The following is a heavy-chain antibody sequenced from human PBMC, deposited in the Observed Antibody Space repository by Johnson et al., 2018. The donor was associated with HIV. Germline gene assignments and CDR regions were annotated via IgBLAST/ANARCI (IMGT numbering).Heavy chain of an antibody. D-gene: IGHD1-26*01. V-gene: IGHV3-9*01. Sequence: EVQLVESGGGVVQPGRSLRLSCAASGFTFSSYAMHWVRQAPGKGLEWVSGINWNGGSIGYADSVKGRFTISRDNAKNSLYLQMNSLRAEDTALYYCAKDEGGSYSQDAFDIWGQGTMVTVSS. CDR3: AKDEGGSYSQDAFDI. J-gene: IGHJ3*02. CDR1: GFTFSSYA. CDR2: INWNGGSI.